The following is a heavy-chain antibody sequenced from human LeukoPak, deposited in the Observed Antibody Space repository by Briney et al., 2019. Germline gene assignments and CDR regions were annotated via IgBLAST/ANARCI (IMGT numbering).Heavy chain of an antibody. CDR2: ISYDGSNK. J-gene: IGHJ4*02. D-gene: IGHD3-22*01. V-gene: IGHV3-30*01. Sequence: PGGSLRPSCAASGFTFSSYAMHWVRQAPGKGLEWVAVISYDGSNKYYADSVKGRFTISRDNSKNTLYLQMNSLRAEDTAVYYCARDRLNYDSSGYYSWGQGTLVTVSS. CDR3: ARDRLNYDSSGYYS. CDR1: GFTFSSYA.